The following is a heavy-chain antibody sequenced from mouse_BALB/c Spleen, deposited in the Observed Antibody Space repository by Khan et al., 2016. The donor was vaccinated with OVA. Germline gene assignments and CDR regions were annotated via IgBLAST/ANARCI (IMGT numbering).Heavy chain of an antibody. Sequence: EVQLVESGPGLVKPSQSLSLTCTVTGYSITSDYAWDWIRQFPGNKLEWMGYISYGGSTSYNPSLKSRISITRDTSKNLFFLQLNSVTTEDTATYYCARKNYYGYAMDYWGQGTSVTVSS. D-gene: IGHD1-1*01. J-gene: IGHJ4*01. CDR3: ARKNYYGYAMDY. V-gene: IGHV3-2*02. CDR1: GYSITSDYA. CDR2: ISYGGST.